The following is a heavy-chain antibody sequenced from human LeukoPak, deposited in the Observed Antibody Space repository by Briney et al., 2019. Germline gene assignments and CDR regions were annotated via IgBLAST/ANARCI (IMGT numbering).Heavy chain of an antibody. CDR3: VGDGYNFGYLAY. V-gene: IGHV4-4*02. J-gene: IGHJ4*02. CDR1: GGSISSSNW. CDR2: IYHSGST. Sequence: SGTLSLTCAVSGGSISSSNWWSWVRPPPGKGLEWIGEIYHSGSTNYNPSLKSRVTISVDKSKNQFSLKLSSVTAADTAVYYCVGDGYNFGYLAYWGQGTLVPVPS. D-gene: IGHD5-24*01.